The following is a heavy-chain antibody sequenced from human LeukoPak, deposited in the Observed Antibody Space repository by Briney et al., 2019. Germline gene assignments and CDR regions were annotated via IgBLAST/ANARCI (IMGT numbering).Heavy chain of an antibody. Sequence: GGSLRLSCAASGFTFSSHWMSWVRQAPGKGLEWVANIKQDGSEKYYVDSVKGRFTISRDNAKNSLYLQMNSLRAEDTAVYYCASAVDIVATMMGIYWGQGTLVTVSS. CDR3: ASAVDIVATMMGIY. V-gene: IGHV3-7*01. CDR1: GFTFSSHW. CDR2: IKQDGSEK. J-gene: IGHJ4*02. D-gene: IGHD5-12*01.